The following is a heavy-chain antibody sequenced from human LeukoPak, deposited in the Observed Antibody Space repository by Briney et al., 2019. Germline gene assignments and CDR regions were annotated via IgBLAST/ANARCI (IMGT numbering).Heavy chain of an antibody. CDR1: GFTLRNYW. Sequence: GGSLRLSCTASGFTLRNYWMHWVRQVPGKRLVWVSRISGDGSVTNYADSVQGRFTISRDNAKNILYLQINSLRSEDTAVYYCARYSSSSGGADYYLDYWGHGTLVTVSS. CDR3: ARYSSSSGGADYYLDY. CDR2: ISGDGSVT. D-gene: IGHD6-6*01. J-gene: IGHJ4*01. V-gene: IGHV3-74*01.